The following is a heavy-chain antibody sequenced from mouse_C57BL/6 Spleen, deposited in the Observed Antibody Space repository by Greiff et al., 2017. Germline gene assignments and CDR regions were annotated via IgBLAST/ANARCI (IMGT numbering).Heavy chain of an antibody. J-gene: IGHJ2*01. CDR1: GFTFSSYG. Sequence: EVKLQESGGDLVKPGGSLKLSCAASGFTFSSYGMSWVRQTPDKRLEWVATISSGGSYTYYPDSVKGRFTISRDNAKNTLYLQMSSPKSEDTAMYYCARHPGSNYFDYWGQGTTLTVSS. D-gene: IGHD1-1*01. CDR3: ARHPGSNYFDY. V-gene: IGHV5-6*01. CDR2: ISSGGSYT.